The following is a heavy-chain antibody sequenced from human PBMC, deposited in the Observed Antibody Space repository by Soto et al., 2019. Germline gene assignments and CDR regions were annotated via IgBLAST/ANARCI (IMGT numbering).Heavy chain of an antibody. V-gene: IGHV3-15*07. CDR2: IKSKLDGGTT. CDR1: GFTFTNAW. Sequence: GGSLRLSCAASGFTFTNAWINWVRQAPGKGLEWVSRIKSKLDGGTTDFAASVKGRFAISRDDSTHMVYLQMTSLKTEDTAIYYCTTDSYMTTIVVRFDYWGHGTLVTVSS. CDR3: TTDSYMTTIVVRFDY. D-gene: IGHD3-22*01. J-gene: IGHJ4*01.